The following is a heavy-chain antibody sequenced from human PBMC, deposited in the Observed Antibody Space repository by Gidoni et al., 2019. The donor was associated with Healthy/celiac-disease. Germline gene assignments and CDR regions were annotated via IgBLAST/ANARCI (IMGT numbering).Heavy chain of an antibody. CDR2: IYYSGST. Sequence: QVQLQESGPGLVKPSETLSLTCTVSGGSISSYYWSWIRQPPGKGLERIGYIYYSGSTNYNPSLKSRVTISVDTSKNQFSLKLSSVTAADTAVYYCASSPDLGDFDYWGQGTLVTVSS. CDR3: ASSPDLGDFDY. CDR1: GGSISSYY. V-gene: IGHV4-59*01. J-gene: IGHJ4*02.